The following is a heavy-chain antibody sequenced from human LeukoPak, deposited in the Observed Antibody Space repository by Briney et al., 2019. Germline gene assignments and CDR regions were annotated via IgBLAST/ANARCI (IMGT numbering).Heavy chain of an antibody. CDR1: GFSLSTSGMR. V-gene: IGHV2-70*04. CDR2: TDWDDDK. J-gene: IGHJ4*02. D-gene: IGHD3-9*01. CDR3: ARSYDILTGYYGLFDY. Sequence: ESGPALVKPTQTPTLTCTFSGFSLSTSGMRVSWIRQPPGKALEWLARTDWDDDKFYSTSLKTRLTISKDTSKNQVVLTMTNMDPVDTATYYCARSYDILTGYYGLFDYWGQGTLVTVSS.